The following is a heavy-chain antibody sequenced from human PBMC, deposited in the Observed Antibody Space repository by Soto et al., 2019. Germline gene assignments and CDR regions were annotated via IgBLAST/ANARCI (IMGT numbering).Heavy chain of an antibody. CDR1: GYTFTSYG. V-gene: IGHV1-18*01. CDR2: ISAYNGNT. J-gene: IGHJ3*02. Sequence: ASVKVSCKASGYTFTSYGISWVRQAPGQGLEWMGWISAYNGNTNYAQKLQGRVTMTTDTSTSTAYMELRSLRSDDTAVYYCARAVYYYDSSGLGAFDIWGKGTMVTVS. CDR3: ARAVYYYDSSGLGAFDI. D-gene: IGHD3-22*01.